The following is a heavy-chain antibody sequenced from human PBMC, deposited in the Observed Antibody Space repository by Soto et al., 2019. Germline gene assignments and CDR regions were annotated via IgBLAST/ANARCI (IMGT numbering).Heavy chain of an antibody. CDR2: IIPIFGTA. D-gene: IGHD6-13*01. Sequence: SVKVSCKASGGTFSSYAISWGRQAPGQGLEWMGGIIPIFGTANYAQKFQGRVTITADKSTSTAYMELSSLRSEDTAVYYCARYRAAAGKGVYYYGMDVWGQGTTVTVSS. CDR3: ARYRAAAGKGVYYYGMDV. CDR1: GGTFSSYA. J-gene: IGHJ6*02. V-gene: IGHV1-69*06.